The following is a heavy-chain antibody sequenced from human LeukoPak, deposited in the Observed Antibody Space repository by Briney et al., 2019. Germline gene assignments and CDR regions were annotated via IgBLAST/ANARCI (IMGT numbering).Heavy chain of an antibody. J-gene: IGHJ6*02. CDR1: GGSISSYY. D-gene: IGHD6-19*01. V-gene: IGHV4-59*01. CDR2: IYYSGST. CDR3: ARALPAGYSSGWSPWGYYYYYGMDV. Sequence: SETLSLTCTVSGGSISSYYWSWIRQPPGKGLEWIGYIYYSGSTIYNPSLKSRVTISVDTSKNQFSLKLSSVTAADTAVYYCARALPAGYSSGWSPWGYYYYYGMDVWGQGTTVTVSS.